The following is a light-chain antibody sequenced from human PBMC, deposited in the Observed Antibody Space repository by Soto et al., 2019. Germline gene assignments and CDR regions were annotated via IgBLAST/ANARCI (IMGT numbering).Light chain of an antibody. CDR3: SSYTTGNTRQIV. CDR1: SSDVGGYNY. J-gene: IGLJ1*01. CDR2: DVS. V-gene: IGLV2-14*03. Sequence: QSDLNQPAYVYGSPGQSITISCTGTSSDVGGYNYVSWYQHHPGKAPKLIIYDVSNRPSGVSNRFSGSKSGNTASLTISGLQPEDEADYYCSSYTTGNTRQIVFGTGTKV.